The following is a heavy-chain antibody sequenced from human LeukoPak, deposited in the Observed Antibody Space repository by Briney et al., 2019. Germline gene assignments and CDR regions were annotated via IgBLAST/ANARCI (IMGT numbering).Heavy chain of an antibody. CDR2: ISYDGSNK. Sequence: PGGSLRLSCAASGFTFSSYDMHWVRQAPGKGLEWVAVISYDGSNKYYEDSVKGRFTISRDNSKNTLYLQMNSLRAEHTAVYYCAKHSTYGDSTFQHWGQGTLVTVSS. V-gene: IGHV3-30*18. CDR1: GFTFSSYD. CDR3: AKHSTYGDSTFQH. D-gene: IGHD4-17*01. J-gene: IGHJ1*01.